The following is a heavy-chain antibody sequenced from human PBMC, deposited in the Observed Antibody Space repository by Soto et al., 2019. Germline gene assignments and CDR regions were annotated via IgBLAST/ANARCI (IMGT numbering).Heavy chain of an antibody. CDR1: GGSIRSSDYY. CDR3: ARVPTP. J-gene: IGHJ5*02. V-gene: IGHV4-30-2*01. D-gene: IGHD2-2*01. Sequence: SETLSLTCTVSGGSIRSSDYYWGWIRQPPGEGLEWIGYIYPGGSAYYNPSLKSRVTISVDRSKNQFSLKLSSVTAADTAVYYCARVPTPWGQRTLVTVSS. CDR2: IYPGGSA.